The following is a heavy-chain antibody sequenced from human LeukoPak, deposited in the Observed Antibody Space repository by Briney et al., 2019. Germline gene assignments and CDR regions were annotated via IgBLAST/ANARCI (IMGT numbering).Heavy chain of an antibody. CDR2: ISGSGGST. CDR1: GFTFSSYA. Sequence: GGSLRLSCAASGFTFSSYAMSGVRPAPGKGLEWGSGISGSGGSTYYADSVKGRFTIPRDNSKNTLYLQMNSLRAEDTAVYYCAKETGTTRYYYMDVWGKGTTVTVSS. CDR3: AKETGTTRYYYMDV. V-gene: IGHV3-23*01. J-gene: IGHJ6*03. D-gene: IGHD1-1*01.